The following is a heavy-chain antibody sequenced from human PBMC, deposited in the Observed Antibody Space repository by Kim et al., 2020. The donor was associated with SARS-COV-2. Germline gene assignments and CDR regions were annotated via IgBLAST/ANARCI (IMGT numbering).Heavy chain of an antibody. D-gene: IGHD3-22*01. CDR3: ARDATLAITMIVVYNFQH. V-gene: IGHV1-46*01. J-gene: IGHJ1*01. CDR2: INPSGGST. CDR1: GYTFTSYY. Sequence: ASVKVSCKASGYTFTSYYMHWVRQAPGQGLEWMGIINPSGGSTSYAQKFQGRGTMTRDTSTSTVYMELSSLRSEDTAVYYCARDATLAITMIVVYNFQHWGQGTPVTVSS.